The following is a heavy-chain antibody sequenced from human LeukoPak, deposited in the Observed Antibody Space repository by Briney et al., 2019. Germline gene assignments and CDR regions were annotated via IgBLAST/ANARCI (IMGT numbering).Heavy chain of an antibody. Sequence: SETLSLTCTVSGGSISIYYWGWIRQPPGKGLEWIGSIYYNANTYYNPSLKSRITISVDTSKNQFSLRLSSVTAADTAVYYCARVGATPRYYNYYGMDVWGQGTTVTVSS. J-gene: IGHJ6*02. V-gene: IGHV4-39*07. D-gene: IGHD1-26*01. CDR3: ARVGATPRYYNYYGMDV. CDR2: IYYNANT. CDR1: GGSISIYY.